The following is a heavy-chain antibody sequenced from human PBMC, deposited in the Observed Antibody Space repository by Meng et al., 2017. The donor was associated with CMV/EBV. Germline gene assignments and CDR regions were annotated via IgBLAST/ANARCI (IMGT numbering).Heavy chain of an antibody. CDR2: IIPIFGTA. V-gene: IGHV1-69*12. CDR1: GGTFSSYA. CDR3: ARDSAVGATTFDY. J-gene: IGHJ4*02. D-gene: IGHD1-26*01. Sequence: QVQLVQSGGGGKKPGPSVKVPCKASGGTFSSYAISWVRQAPGQGLEWMGGIIPIFGTANYAQKFQGRVTITADESTSTAYMELRSLRSDDTAVYYCARDSAVGATTFDYWGQGTLVTVSS.